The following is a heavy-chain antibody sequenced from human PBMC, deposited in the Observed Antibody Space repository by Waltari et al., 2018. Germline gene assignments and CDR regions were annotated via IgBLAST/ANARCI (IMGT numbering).Heavy chain of an antibody. J-gene: IGHJ3*02. CDR2: IYNSGTT. CDR3: ARASTAIFGVVITGYNI. CDR1: GDAIMRNNYH. Sequence: QLQESGPGLVKPSETVSLTCSVSGDAIMRNNYHWGWIRQSPGKGLEWIGSIYNSGTTYYNPSLKGRVFSSVDASRNEFSLRLTTVTAADTAVYYCARASTAIFGVVITGYNIWGQGTMVTVSS. V-gene: IGHV4-39*07. D-gene: IGHD3-3*01.